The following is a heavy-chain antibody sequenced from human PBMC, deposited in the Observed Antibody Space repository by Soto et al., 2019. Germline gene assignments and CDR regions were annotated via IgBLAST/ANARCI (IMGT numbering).Heavy chain of an antibody. CDR2: INPNSGGT. Sequence: QVQLVQSGAEVKKPGASVKVSCKASGYTFTGYYMHWVRQAPGQGLEWMGWINPNSGGTNYAQKFQGRVTMTRDTSINTAYMELSRLRSDDTAVYYCARVRSYCSSTSCYSFDAFDIWGQGTMVTVSS. V-gene: IGHV1-2*02. CDR3: ARVRSYCSSTSCYSFDAFDI. D-gene: IGHD2-2*01. CDR1: GYTFTGYY. J-gene: IGHJ3*02.